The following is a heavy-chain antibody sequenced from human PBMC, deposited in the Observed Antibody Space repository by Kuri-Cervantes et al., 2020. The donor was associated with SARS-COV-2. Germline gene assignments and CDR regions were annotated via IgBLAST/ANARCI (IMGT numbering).Heavy chain of an antibody. Sequence: ASVKVSCKASGYTFTGYYMCWVRQAPGQGLEWMGWINPNTGGTNYAQKFQGWVTITRDTSISTAYMELSRLRSDDTAVYYCARDKDTAMGVLDYWGQGTLVTVSS. V-gene: IGHV1-2*04. D-gene: IGHD5-18*01. J-gene: IGHJ4*02. CDR2: INPNTGGT. CDR1: GYTFTGYY. CDR3: ARDKDTAMGVLDY.